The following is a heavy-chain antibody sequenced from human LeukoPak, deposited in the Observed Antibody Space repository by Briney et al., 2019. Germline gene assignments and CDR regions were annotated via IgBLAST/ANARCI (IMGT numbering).Heavy chain of an antibody. CDR1: GGSVSSYY. Sequence: KPSETLSLTCSVSGGSVSSYYWSWIRQSPGKGLEWIGYIHNSGRTNYNPSLKSRVTGFVDTSKNQVPLRLSSVTAADTAVYYCARHGTISSESYFDYWSQGALVTVSS. V-gene: IGHV4-59*08. CDR2: IHNSGRT. D-gene: IGHD1-14*01. J-gene: IGHJ4*02. CDR3: ARHGTISSESYFDY.